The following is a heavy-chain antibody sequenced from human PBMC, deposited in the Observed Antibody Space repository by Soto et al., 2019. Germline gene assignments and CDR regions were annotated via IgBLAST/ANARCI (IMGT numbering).Heavy chain of an antibody. J-gene: IGHJ3*02. CDR2: IWYDGSNK. CDR1: GFTFSSYG. Sequence: QVQLVESGGGVVQPGRSLRLSCAASGFTFSSYGMHWVRQAPGKGLEWVAVIWYDGSNKYYADSVKDRFTISRDNSKNTLYLQMNSLRAEDTAVYYCARDGTFLGRRDGYNSAFDIWCQGTMVTVSS. V-gene: IGHV3-33*01. CDR3: ARDGTFLGRRDGYNSAFDI. D-gene: IGHD5-12*01.